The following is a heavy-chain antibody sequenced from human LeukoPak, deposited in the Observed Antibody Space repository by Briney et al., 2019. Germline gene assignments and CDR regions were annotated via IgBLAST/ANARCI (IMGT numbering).Heavy chain of an antibody. J-gene: IGHJ4*02. Sequence: KPGGSLRLSCAASGFTFSSFSMNWVRQAPGKGLEWVSSISSSSSYIYYADSVKGRFTISRDNAKNSLYLQMNSLRAEDTALYYCARGFPIKYYYGSGSYLDYWGQGTLVTVSS. CDR3: ARGFPIKYYYGSGSYLDY. CDR1: GFTFSSFS. V-gene: IGHV3-21*04. D-gene: IGHD3-10*01. CDR2: ISSSSSYI.